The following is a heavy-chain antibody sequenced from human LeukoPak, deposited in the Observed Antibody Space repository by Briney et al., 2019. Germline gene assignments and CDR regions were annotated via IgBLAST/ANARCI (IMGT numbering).Heavy chain of an antibody. Sequence: PGGSLRLSCAASGFTFSDYYMSWIRQAPGKGLEWVSYISSSGSTIYYADSVKGRFTISRDNAKNSLYLQMNSLRAEDTAVYYCARWVVAVPAAPPFDYWGQGTLVAVSS. CDR2: ISSSGSTI. CDR3: ARWVVAVPAAPPFDY. V-gene: IGHV3-11*01. J-gene: IGHJ4*02. CDR1: GFTFSDYY. D-gene: IGHD2-2*01.